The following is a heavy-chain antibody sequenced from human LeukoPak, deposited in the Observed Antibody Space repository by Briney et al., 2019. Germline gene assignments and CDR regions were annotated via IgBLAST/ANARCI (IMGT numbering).Heavy chain of an antibody. Sequence: PGGSLRLSCAASGFTFSSYWMHWVRQAPGKGLVWVSRINSDGSSTSYADSVKGRFTISGDNAKNTLYLQMNSLRAEDTAVYYCARWYYYDSSGSYALDYWGQGTLVTVSS. CDR3: ARWYYYDSSGSYALDY. CDR2: INSDGSST. V-gene: IGHV3-74*01. J-gene: IGHJ4*02. CDR1: GFTFSSYW. D-gene: IGHD3-22*01.